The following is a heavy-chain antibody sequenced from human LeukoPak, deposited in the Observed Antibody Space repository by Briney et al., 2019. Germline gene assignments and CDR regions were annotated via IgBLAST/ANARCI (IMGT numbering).Heavy chain of an antibody. CDR3: AKEIGGNRGFDY. D-gene: IGHD4-23*01. V-gene: IGHV3-30*02. J-gene: IGHJ4*02. CDR2: IWYDGSNR. CDR1: VYSFTSYY. Sequence: SCKPSVYSFTSYYMHGVRPAPAQGREGMGFIWYDGSNRYYEDSVKGRFTISRDNSNNTLYLQMNSLRAEDTAVYYCAKEIGGNRGFDYWGQGTLVTVSS.